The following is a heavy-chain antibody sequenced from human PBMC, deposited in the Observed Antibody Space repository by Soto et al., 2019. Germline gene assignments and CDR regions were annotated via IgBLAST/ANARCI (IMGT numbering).Heavy chain of an antibody. Sequence: ASVKVSCKASGYTFTSYDINWVRQATGQGLEWMGWMNPNSGNTGYAQKFRGRVTMTRNTSISTAYMELSSLRSEDTAVYYCARVLCGYSYGGVYYYYYYMDGWGKATTVTVSS. CDR2: MNPNSGNT. V-gene: IGHV1-8*01. CDR3: ARVLCGYSYGGVYYYYYYMDG. J-gene: IGHJ6*03. CDR1: GYTFTSYD. D-gene: IGHD5-18*01.